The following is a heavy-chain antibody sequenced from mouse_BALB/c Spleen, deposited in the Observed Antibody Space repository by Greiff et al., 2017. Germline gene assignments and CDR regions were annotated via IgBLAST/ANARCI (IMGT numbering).Heavy chain of an antibody. CDR2: IRLKSNNYAT. J-gene: IGHJ3*01. CDR3: TNGNYGGFAY. Sequence: EVQRVESGGGLVQPGGSMKLSCVASGFTFSNYWMNWVRQSPEKGLEWVAEIRLKSNNYATHYAESVKGRFTISRDDSKSSVYLQMNNLRAEDTGIYYCTNGNYGGFAYWGQGTLVTVSA. V-gene: IGHV6-6*02. D-gene: IGHD2-1*01. CDR1: GFTFSNYW.